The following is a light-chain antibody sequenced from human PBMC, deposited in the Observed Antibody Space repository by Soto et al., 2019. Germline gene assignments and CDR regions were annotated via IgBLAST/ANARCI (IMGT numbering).Light chain of an antibody. V-gene: IGKV3-20*01. Sequence: EIVLTQSPATLSSFPGDRVTLSCRASQTVRNNYLAWYQQKPGQAPRLLIYDASSRATGIPDRFSGSGSGTDFTLTIRRLEPEDFAVYYCKQYGSSPRTFGQGTKVDIK. CDR3: KQYGSSPRT. J-gene: IGKJ1*01. CDR2: DAS. CDR1: QTVRNNY.